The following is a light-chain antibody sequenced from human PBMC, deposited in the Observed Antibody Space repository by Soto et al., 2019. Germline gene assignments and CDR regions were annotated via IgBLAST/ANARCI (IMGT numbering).Light chain of an antibody. V-gene: IGKV4-1*01. J-gene: IGKJ2*01. CDR1: QSVLYTSYNKNL. Sequence: DIVMTQSPDSLAVSLGERATINCKSSQSVLYTSYNKNLLAWYQQKPGQPPKLLIYWASTRESGVPDRFSGSGSGTDFTLTISSLQAEDSAVYYCQHYGSSPPYTFGQGTKLKIK. CDR2: WAS. CDR3: QHYGSSPPYT.